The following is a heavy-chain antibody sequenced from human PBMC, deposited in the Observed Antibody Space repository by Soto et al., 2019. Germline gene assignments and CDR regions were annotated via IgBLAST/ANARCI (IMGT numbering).Heavy chain of an antibody. CDR3: TGGPPNWGFDS. CDR1: GYTFTSYD. V-gene: IGHV1-8*01. Sequence: ASVKVSCKASGYTFTSYDINWVRQTAGQGLEWMGWMSPKTANTGYAQKFQGRVTMTRSTSISTAYMELSSLTSEDTAVYYCTGGPPNWGFDSWGQGNPVTFSS. J-gene: IGHJ5*01. D-gene: IGHD7-27*01. CDR2: MSPKTANT.